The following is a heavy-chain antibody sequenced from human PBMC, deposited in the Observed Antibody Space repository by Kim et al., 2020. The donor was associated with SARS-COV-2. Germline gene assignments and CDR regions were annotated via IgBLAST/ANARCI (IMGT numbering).Heavy chain of an antibody. Sequence: GGSLRLSCATSGFTLSSCAMNWVRQAPGKGLEWVSAISGTGSSTLYADTVKGRFTISRDKSKNTLYLQMNSLRAEDTAVYYCAKDRGSDYPTYYFDFWGQGTLVTVSS. CDR2: ISGTGSST. J-gene: IGHJ4*02. D-gene: IGHD3-10*01. CDR1: GFTLSSCA. V-gene: IGHV3-23*01. CDR3: AKDRGSDYPTYYFDF.